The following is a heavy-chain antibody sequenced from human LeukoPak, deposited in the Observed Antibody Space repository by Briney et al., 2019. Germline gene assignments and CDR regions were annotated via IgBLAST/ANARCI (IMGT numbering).Heavy chain of an antibody. D-gene: IGHD3-3*01. CDR3: ARAYYDFWSGYYNYFDY. J-gene: IGHJ4*02. CDR1: GFTFSSYD. CDR2: ISYDGSNK. Sequence: GGSLRLSCAASGFTFSSYDMHWVRQAPGKGLEWVAVISYDGSNKYYADSVKGRFTISRDNSKNTLFLQMNSLRAEDTAVYYCARAYYDFWSGYYNYFDYWGQGTLVTVSS. V-gene: IGHV3-30*03.